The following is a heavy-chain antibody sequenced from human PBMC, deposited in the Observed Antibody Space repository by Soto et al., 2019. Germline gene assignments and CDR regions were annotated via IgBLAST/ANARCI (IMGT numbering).Heavy chain of an antibody. J-gene: IGHJ4*02. D-gene: IGHD2-15*01. Sequence: ASVKVSCKASGYTFTSYDINWVRQAPGQGLEWMRWINPTSEYTAHAQKFQGRVTLTREISTATAYMELSSLTSEDTAVYFCARQVDPGYSSDWGPGTQVTVSS. CDR2: INPTSEYT. CDR3: ARQVDPGYSSD. CDR1: GYTFTSYD. V-gene: IGHV1-8*01.